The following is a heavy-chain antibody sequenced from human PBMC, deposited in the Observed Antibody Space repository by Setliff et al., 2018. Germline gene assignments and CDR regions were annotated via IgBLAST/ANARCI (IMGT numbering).Heavy chain of an antibody. J-gene: IGHJ3*02. CDR3: TRDWGGVGATNAFDI. V-gene: IGHV3-74*01. CDR2: INSDGSNT. CDR1: GFTFSTYW. D-gene: IGHD1-26*01. Sequence: GVLKISCEVSGFTFSTYWMHWVRQAPGNGLVWVSRINSDGSNTTYADSVKGRFTISRDNAKDTVYLQMTRLTAEDTAVYYCTRDWGGVGATNAFDIWGQGTPVTVSS.